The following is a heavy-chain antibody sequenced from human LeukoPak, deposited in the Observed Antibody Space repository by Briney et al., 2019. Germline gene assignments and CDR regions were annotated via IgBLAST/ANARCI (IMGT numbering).Heavy chain of an antibody. CDR2: IYPGDSDT. Sequence: PGGSLRLSCAASGYSFTSYWIGWVRQMPGKGLEWMGIIYPGDSDTRYSPSFQGQVTISADKSISTAYLQWSSLKASDTAMYYCARPPFDSSGYYPLQHWGQGTLVTVSS. V-gene: IGHV5-51*01. J-gene: IGHJ1*01. CDR1: GYSFTSYW. D-gene: IGHD3-22*01. CDR3: ARPPFDSSGYYPLQH.